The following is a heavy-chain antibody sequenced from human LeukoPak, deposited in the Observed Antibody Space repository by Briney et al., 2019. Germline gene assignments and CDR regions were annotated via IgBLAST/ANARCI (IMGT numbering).Heavy chain of an antibody. CDR3: ARDPNRVGSHALDI. CDR1: GGSFSGYY. CDR2: INHSGST. V-gene: IGHV4-34*01. Sequence: SETLSLTCAVYGGSFSGYYWSWIRQPPGKGLEWIGEINHSGSTNYNPSLKSRVTISVDTSKNRISLRLRSVTAADTAVYYCARDPNRVGSHALDIWGQGTMVTVSS. J-gene: IGHJ3*02. D-gene: IGHD1-14*01.